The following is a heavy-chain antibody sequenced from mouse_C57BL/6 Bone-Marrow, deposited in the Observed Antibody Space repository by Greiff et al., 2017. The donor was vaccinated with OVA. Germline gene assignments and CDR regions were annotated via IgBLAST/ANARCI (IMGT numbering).Heavy chain of an antibody. CDR3: ARWGTTVVAPFDY. D-gene: IGHD1-1*01. Sequence: VQLQQPGAELVMPGASVKLSCKASGYTFTSYRMHWVKQRPGQGLEWIGEIDPSDSYTNYNQKFKGKSTLTVDKSSSTAYMQLSSLTSEDSAVYYCARWGTTVVAPFDYWGQGTTLTVSS. CDR1: GYTFTSYR. CDR2: IDPSDSYT. J-gene: IGHJ2*01. V-gene: IGHV1-69*01.